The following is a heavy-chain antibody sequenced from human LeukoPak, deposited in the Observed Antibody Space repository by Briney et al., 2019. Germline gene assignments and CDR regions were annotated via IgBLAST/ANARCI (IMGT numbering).Heavy chain of an antibody. D-gene: IGHD3-22*01. CDR1: GGSFSGYY. CDR2: INHSGST. J-gene: IGHJ5*02. V-gene: IGHV4-34*01. Sequence: SETLSLTCAVYGGSFSGYYWSWIRQPPGKGLEWIGEINHSGSTNYNPSLKSRVTISVDTPKNQFSLKLSSVTAADTAVYYCARDYYYDSSGYDWFDPWGQGTLVTVSS. CDR3: ARDYYYDSSGYDWFDP.